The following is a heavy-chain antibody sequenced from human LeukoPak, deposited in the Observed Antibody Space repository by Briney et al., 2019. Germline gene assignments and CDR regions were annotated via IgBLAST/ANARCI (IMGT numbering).Heavy chain of an antibody. CDR3: ARGGGYSYGYDWFDP. J-gene: IGHJ5*02. Sequence: SETLSLTRAVYGGSFSGYYWSWIRQPPGKGLEWIGEINHSGSTNYNPSLKSRVTISVDTSKNQFSLKLSSVTAADTAVYYCARGGGYSYGYDWFDPWGQGTLVTVSS. CDR2: INHSGST. D-gene: IGHD5-18*01. V-gene: IGHV4-34*01. CDR1: GGSFSGYY.